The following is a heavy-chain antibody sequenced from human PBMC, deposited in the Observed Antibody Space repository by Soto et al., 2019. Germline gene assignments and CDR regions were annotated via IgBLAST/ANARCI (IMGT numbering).Heavy chain of an antibody. CDR2: IYYSGST. CDR1: GGSISSGGYY. J-gene: IGHJ6*02. D-gene: IGHD5-18*01. V-gene: IGHV4-31*03. Sequence: TLSLTCTVSGGSISSGGYYWSWIRQHPGKGLEWIGYIYYSGSTYYNPSLKSRVTISVDTSKNQFSLKLSSVTAADTAVYYCARDYNTAMVTRDYYYYGMDVWGQGTTVTVSS. CDR3: ARDYNTAMVTRDYYYYGMDV.